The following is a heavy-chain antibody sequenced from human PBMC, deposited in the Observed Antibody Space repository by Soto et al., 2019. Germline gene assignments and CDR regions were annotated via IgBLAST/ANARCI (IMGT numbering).Heavy chain of an antibody. V-gene: IGHV1-8*01. CDR2: MNPNSGNT. CDR3: ARMATSGTLNWFDP. J-gene: IGHJ5*02. CDR1: GYTFGNND. Sequence: ASVKVSCKASGYTFGNNDISWVRQASGQGLEWMGWMNPNSGNTGYAQKFQGRVSMTRNTSITTAYLELSSLRSDDTAIYYCARMATSGTLNWFDPWGQGTLVTVSS.